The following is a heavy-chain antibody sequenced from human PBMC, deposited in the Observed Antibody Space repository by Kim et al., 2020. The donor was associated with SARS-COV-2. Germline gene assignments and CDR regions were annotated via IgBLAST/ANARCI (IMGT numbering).Heavy chain of an antibody. CDR2: T. V-gene: IGHV1-46*01. CDR3: VKGAEGGMDV. Sequence: TRYEKKLQGRVTMPRDTSTSTVYMELSSLRSEDTAVYYCVKGAEGGMDVWGQGTTVTVSS. J-gene: IGHJ6*02.